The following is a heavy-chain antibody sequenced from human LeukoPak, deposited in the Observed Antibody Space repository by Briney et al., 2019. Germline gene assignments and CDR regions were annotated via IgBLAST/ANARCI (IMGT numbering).Heavy chain of an antibody. CDR1: GFTFSSYW. V-gene: IGHV3-74*01. CDR3: ARGGYDYVWGSYPRGGYFDY. Sequence: GGSLRLSCAASGFTFSSYWMHWVRQAPGKGLVWVSRINSDGSSTSYADSVKGRFTISRDNAKNTLYLQMNSLRAEDTAVYYCARGGYDYVWGSYPRGGYFDYWGQGTLVTVSS. J-gene: IGHJ4*02. D-gene: IGHD3-16*02. CDR2: INSDGSST.